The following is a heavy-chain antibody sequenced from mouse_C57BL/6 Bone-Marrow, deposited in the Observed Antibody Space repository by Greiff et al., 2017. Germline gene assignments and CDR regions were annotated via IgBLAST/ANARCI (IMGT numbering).Heavy chain of an antibody. CDR2: IDPEDGET. Sequence: VQLKEPGAELVKPGASVKLSCTASGFNIKDYYMHWVKQRTEQGLEWIGRIDPEDGETKYAPKFPGKATITEDTTSNTAYLQLSSLTSEDTAVYYCARGYGHYFDYWGQGTTLTVSS. J-gene: IGHJ2*01. CDR3: ARGYGHYFDY. D-gene: IGHD1-1*01. CDR1: GFNIKDYY. V-gene: IGHV14-2*01.